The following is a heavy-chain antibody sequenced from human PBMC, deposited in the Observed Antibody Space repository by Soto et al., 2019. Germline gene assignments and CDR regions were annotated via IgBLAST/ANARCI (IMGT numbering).Heavy chain of an antibody. J-gene: IGHJ4*02. Sequence: QLQLQESGPGLVKPSETLSLTCTVSGGSISSSSYYWGWIRQPPGKGLEWIGSIYYSGSTYYNPSLKSRVTISVDTSKNQFSLKLSSVTAADTAVYYCALLRDSSGYYSFYFDYWGQGTLVTVSS. CDR2: IYYSGST. D-gene: IGHD3-22*01. V-gene: IGHV4-39*01. CDR3: ALLRDSSGYYSFYFDY. CDR1: GGSISSSSYY.